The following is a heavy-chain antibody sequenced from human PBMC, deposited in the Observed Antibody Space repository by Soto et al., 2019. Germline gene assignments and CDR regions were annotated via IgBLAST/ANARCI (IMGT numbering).Heavy chain of an antibody. Sequence: GSLRLSCSASGFTFSSYAMHWVRQAPGKGLEYVSAISSNGGSTYYADSVKDRFTISRDNSKNTLYLQMNSLRAEDTAVYYCAQGGSSSSFLYYYYMDVWGKGTTVTVSS. CDR1: GFTFSSYA. D-gene: IGHD6-6*01. J-gene: IGHJ6*03. CDR2: ISSNGGST. V-gene: IGHV3-64*04. CDR3: AQGGSSSSFLYYYYMDV.